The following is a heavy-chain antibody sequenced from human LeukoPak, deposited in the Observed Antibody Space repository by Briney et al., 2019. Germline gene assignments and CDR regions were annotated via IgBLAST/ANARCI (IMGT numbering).Heavy chain of an antibody. CDR2: IYTSGST. Sequence: PSETLSLTCTVSGGSISSYYWSWIQQPAGKGLEWIGRIYTSGSTNYNPSLKSRVTMSVDTSKNQFSLKLSSVTAADTAVYYCARAARLSSYYYYYMDVWGKGTTVTVSS. V-gene: IGHV4-4*07. J-gene: IGHJ6*03. CDR1: GGSISSYY. D-gene: IGHD6-6*01. CDR3: ARAARLSSYYYYYMDV.